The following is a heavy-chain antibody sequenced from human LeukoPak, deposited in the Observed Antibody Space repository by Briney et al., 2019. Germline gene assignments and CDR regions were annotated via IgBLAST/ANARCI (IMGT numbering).Heavy chain of an antibody. CDR1: GLTFSDYA. CDR2: INEDGSEK. J-gene: IGHJ4*02. Sequence: GGSLRLSCAASGLTFSDYAMSWVRQAPGKGLEWVADINEDGSEKYYADSVEGRFSISRDNARNSLYLQMNSLRADDTAVYYCTGETYYFDYWGQGTLVTVSS. V-gene: IGHV3-7*01. CDR3: TGETYYFDY.